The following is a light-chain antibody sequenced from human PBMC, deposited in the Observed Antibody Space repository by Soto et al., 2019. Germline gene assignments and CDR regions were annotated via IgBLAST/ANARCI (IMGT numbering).Light chain of an antibody. Sequence: QSALTQPASVSGSPGQSIAISCTGTSSDVGAYDFVSWYQQHPDKAPTLLIYEVSNRPSGVSDRFSGSKSVNTATLAISGLQAEDEADYYCSAHTTSNTRVFGTWTKLTVL. V-gene: IGLV2-14*03. CDR3: SAHTTSNTRV. J-gene: IGLJ1*01. CDR1: SSDVGAYDF. CDR2: EVS.